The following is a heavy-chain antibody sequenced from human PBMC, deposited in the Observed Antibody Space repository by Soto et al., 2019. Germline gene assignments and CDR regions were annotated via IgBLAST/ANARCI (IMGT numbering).Heavy chain of an antibody. CDR2: IFSSGTT. J-gene: IGHJ6*02. V-gene: IGHV4-30-4*01. Sequence: SETLSLTCTVSGDSISSGNTYWSWIRQAPGKGLEWIGYIFSSGTTYYNPSLKSRLTMSLDTSQNQFSLRLASVTDADSAVYYCARVPSPFDYYYAMDVWGQGTTVTV. CDR1: GDSISSGNTY. CDR3: ARVPSPFDYYYAMDV. D-gene: IGHD3-16*01.